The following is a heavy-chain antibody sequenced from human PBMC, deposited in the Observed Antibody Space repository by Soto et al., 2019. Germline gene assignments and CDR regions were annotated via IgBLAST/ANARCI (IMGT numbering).Heavy chain of an antibody. J-gene: IGHJ4*02. V-gene: IGHV4-59*01. Sequence: SETLSLTCTVSGGSISSYYWSWIRQPPGKGLEWIGYIYYSGSTNYNPSLKSRVTISVDTSKNQFSLKLSSVTAADTAVYYCARYYYDSSGYYALYWGQGTLVTVSS. CDR1: GGSISSYY. CDR3: ARYYYDSSGYYALY. D-gene: IGHD3-22*01. CDR2: IYYSGST.